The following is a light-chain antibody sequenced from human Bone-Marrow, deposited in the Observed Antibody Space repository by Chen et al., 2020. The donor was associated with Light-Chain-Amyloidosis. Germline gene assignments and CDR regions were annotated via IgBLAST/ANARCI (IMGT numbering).Light chain of an antibody. V-gene: IGLV3-25*03. CDR3: QSADSSGAYEVI. CDR2: RDT. CDR1: DLPTKY. Sequence: SYELTQPPSVSVSPGQTARITCSGDDLPTKYAYWYQQKPGQAPVLVIHRDTERPSGISERFSGSSSGTTATLTSSGVQAKDEADYHCQSADSSGAYEVIFGGGTELTVL. J-gene: IGLJ2*01.